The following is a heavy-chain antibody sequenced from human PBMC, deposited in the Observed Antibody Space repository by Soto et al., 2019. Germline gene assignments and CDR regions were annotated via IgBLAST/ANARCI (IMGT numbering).Heavy chain of an antibody. CDR3: ARAYNWNYDNRYYFDY. CDR1: GGSISSGGYY. J-gene: IGHJ4*02. V-gene: IGHV4-31*03. Sequence: SETLSLTCTVSGGSISSGGYYWSWIRQHPGKGLEWIGYIYYSGSTYYNPSLKSRVTISVDTSKNQFSLKLSSVTAADTAVYYCARAYNWNYDNRYYFDYWGQGTLVTVS. D-gene: IGHD1-7*01. CDR2: IYYSGST.